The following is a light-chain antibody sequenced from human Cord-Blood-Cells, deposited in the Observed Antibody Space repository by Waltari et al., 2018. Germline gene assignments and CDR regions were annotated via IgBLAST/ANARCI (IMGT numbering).Light chain of an antibody. CDR2: AAS. CDR3: QQYYSYPYS. CDR1: QGISSY. Sequence: AIRMTQSPSSFSASTGDRVTITCRARQGISSYLAWYQQKPGKAPKLLIYAASTVQSGVPSRFSGSGSGTDCTLTISCLQSEDFATYYCQQYYSYPYSFGQGTKLEIK. J-gene: IGKJ2*03. V-gene: IGKV1-8*01.